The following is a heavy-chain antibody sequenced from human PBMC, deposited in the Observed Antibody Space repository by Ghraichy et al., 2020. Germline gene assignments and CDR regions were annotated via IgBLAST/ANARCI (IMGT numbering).Heavy chain of an antibody. D-gene: IGHD5-12*01. CDR3: ARDPGYSGYDSIDY. Sequence: ASVKVSCKASGYTFTGYYMHWVRQAPGQGLEWMGRINPNSGGTNYAQKFQGRVTMTRDTSISTAYMELSRLRSDDTAVYYCARDPGYSGYDSIDYWGQGTLVTVSS. J-gene: IGHJ4*02. CDR1: GYTFTGYY. V-gene: IGHV1-2*06. CDR2: INPNSGGT.